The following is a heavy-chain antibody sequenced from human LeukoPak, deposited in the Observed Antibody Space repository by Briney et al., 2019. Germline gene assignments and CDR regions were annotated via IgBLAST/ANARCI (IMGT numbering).Heavy chain of an antibody. Sequence: SETLSLTCAVSGYSNSSGYYWGWIRQPPGKGLEWIGSMYHSGITYYNPSLKSRVTISVDTSKNPFSLKLTSVTAADTAVYYCASLSYWGQGTLVTVSS. CDR1: GYSNSSGYY. J-gene: IGHJ4*02. CDR3: ASLSY. CDR2: MYHSGIT. V-gene: IGHV4-38-2*01. D-gene: IGHD3-9*01.